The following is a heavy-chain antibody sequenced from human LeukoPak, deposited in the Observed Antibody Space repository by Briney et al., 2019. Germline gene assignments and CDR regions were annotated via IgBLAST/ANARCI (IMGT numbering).Heavy chain of an antibody. D-gene: IGHD3-3*01. J-gene: IGHJ4*02. Sequence: GGSLRLSCAASGFTFSSYAMHWVRQAPGKGLQWVSIITGSGGNSYYTDSVKGRFTLSRDNSKNTLFLQMNSLRAEDTAVYFCAKKSLWSGPFDYWGQRSLVTVFS. V-gene: IGHV3-23*01. CDR3: AKKSLWSGPFDY. CDR1: GFTFSSYA. CDR2: ITGSGGNS.